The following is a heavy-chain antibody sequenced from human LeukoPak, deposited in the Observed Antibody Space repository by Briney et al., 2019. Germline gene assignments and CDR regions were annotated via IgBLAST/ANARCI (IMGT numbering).Heavy chain of an antibody. CDR3: ARSGIVGALDAFDI. D-gene: IGHD1-26*01. Sequence: PGRSLRLSCAASGFTFSSYAMHWVRQAPGKGLEWVAVISYDGSNKYYADSVKGRFTISRDNSKNTLYLQMNSLRAEDTAVYYCARSGIVGALDAFDIWGQGTMVTVSS. CDR2: ISYDGSNK. J-gene: IGHJ3*02. CDR1: GFTFSSYA. V-gene: IGHV3-30-3*01.